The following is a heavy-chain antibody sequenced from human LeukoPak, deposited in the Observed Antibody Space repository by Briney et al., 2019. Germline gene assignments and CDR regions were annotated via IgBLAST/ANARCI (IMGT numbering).Heavy chain of an antibody. D-gene: IGHD3-9*01. Sequence: PGGSLRLSCAVSGFTFSSYAMSWVRQAPGKGLEWVSAISGSGGSTYYADSVKGRFTISRDNSKNTLYLQMNSLRAEDTAVYYCAKYSILTGPQRGHFDYWGQGTLVTVSS. CDR2: ISGSGGST. CDR1: GFTFSSYA. CDR3: AKYSILTGPQRGHFDY. J-gene: IGHJ4*02. V-gene: IGHV3-23*01.